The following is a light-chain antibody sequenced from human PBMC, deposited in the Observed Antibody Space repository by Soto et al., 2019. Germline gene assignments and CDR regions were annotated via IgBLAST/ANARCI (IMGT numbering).Light chain of an antibody. Sequence: EIVLTQSPGTLSLSPGERATLSCGASQSVSSTHLAWYQQKPGQAPRLLIYGASSRATGIPDRFSGSGSGTDFTLTVSRLEPEDFAVYYCQHFGSLPRTFGGGTKV. CDR2: GAS. V-gene: IGKV3-20*01. J-gene: IGKJ4*01. CDR1: QSVSSTH. CDR3: QHFGSLPRT.